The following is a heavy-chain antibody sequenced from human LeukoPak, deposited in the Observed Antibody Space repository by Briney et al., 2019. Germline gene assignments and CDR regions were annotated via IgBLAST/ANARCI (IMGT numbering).Heavy chain of an antibody. Sequence: GGSLRLSCAASGFTFSSYGMHWVRQAPGKGLEWLAFIRYDGSNKYYADSVKGRFTIPRDNSKHTLYLQMSSLRAEDTAVYYCAKDSWEVGATSEIDYWGQGSLVTVSS. CDR1: GFTFSSYG. CDR2: IRYDGSNK. V-gene: IGHV3-30*02. CDR3: AKDSWEVGATSEIDY. D-gene: IGHD1-26*01. J-gene: IGHJ4*02.